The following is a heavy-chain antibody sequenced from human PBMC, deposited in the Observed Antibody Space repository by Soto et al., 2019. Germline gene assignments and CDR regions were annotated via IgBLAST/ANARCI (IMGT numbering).Heavy chain of an antibody. CDR3: AREGRGLVAAAESIGWGCFKH. CDR2: TYYSGST. D-gene: IGHD2-15*01. Sequence: SETLSLTCTVSGGSISSGGYYWSWIRQHPGKGLEWIGYTYYSGSTNYNPSLKSRVTISVDTSKNQFSLKFTSVTAADTALYYCAREGRGLVAAAESIGWGCFKHCGQGTPVTVSS. J-gene: IGHJ1*01. V-gene: IGHV4-61*08. CDR1: GGSISSGGYY.